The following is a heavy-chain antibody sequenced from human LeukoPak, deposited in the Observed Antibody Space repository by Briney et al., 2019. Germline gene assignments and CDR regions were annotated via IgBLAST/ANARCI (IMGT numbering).Heavy chain of an antibody. CDR3: ARLLFFDYISAVTEVSFYYMEA. D-gene: IGHD6-25*01. V-gene: IGHV4-4*09. J-gene: IGHJ6*03. CDR2: MYTSGST. Sequence: SETLSLTCTVSGDSVSSSHWSWIGQPPGKGLEWIGDMYTSGSTNYNPSLKTRVTLSTDTSRNQLSLRLRSLTAADTAVYYCARLLFFDYISAVTEVSFYYMEAWGKGTTVIVSS. CDR1: GDSVSSSH.